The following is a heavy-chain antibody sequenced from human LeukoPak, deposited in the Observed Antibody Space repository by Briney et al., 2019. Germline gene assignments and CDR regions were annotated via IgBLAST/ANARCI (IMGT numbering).Heavy chain of an antibody. V-gene: IGHV4-39*01. CDR2: IYYTGST. CDR3: ARSTSGSHDY. Sequence: SETLSLTCTVSGGSISSYYWAWFRQPPGKGLEWIGTIYYTGSTSYNPSLKSRVTISVDTSKNQFSLKLTSVTAADTAVFYCARSTSGSHDYWGQGTLVTVSS. D-gene: IGHD1-1*01. J-gene: IGHJ4*02. CDR1: GGSISSYY.